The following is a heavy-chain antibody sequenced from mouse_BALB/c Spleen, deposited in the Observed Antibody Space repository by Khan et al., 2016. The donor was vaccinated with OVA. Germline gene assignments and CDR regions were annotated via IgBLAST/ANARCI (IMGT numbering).Heavy chain of an antibody. J-gene: IGHJ3*01. CDR3: TRHGYVAWFTY. CDR2: IDPFSGGT. CDR1: GYSFTTYY. V-gene: IGHV1S135*01. Sequence: IQLVQSGPELMKPGASVKISCKASGYSFTTYYIHWVIQSHGKSLEWIGFIDPFSGGTTYNQKFKGKATLTADKSSSTAYIHLSNLTSEASAVYYCTRHGYVAWFTYWGQGTLVTVSA. D-gene: IGHD2-2*01.